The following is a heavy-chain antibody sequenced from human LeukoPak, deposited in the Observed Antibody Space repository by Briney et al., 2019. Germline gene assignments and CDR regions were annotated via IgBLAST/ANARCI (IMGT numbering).Heavy chain of an antibody. Sequence: ASVKVSCKASGYTFTSYGISWVRQAPGQGLEWMGWISAYNGNTNYAQKLQGRVTMTTDTSTSTAYMELRSLRSDDTAVYYCARVAVAGTFAYYYGMDVWGQGTTVTVSS. CDR1: GYTFTSYG. CDR2: ISAYNGNT. D-gene: IGHD6-19*01. J-gene: IGHJ6*02. CDR3: ARVAVAGTFAYYYGMDV. V-gene: IGHV1-18*01.